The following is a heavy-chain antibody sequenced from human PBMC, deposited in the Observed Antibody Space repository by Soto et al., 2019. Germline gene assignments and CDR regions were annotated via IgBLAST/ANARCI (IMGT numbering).Heavy chain of an antibody. J-gene: IGHJ5*02. CDR3: VPSNWFEP. Sequence: SETLSLTCTVSGGSISSSSYYWGWIRQPPGKGLEWIGRIYYSGSTYYNPSLKSRVTISVDTSKNQFSLKLSSVTAADTAVYYCVPSNWFEPWGQGTLVTVSS. V-gene: IGHV4-39*01. CDR1: GGSISSSSYY. CDR2: IYYSGST.